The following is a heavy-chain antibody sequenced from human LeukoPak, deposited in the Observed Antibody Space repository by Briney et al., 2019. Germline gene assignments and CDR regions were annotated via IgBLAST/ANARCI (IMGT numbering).Heavy chain of an antibody. D-gene: IGHD1-7*01. J-gene: IGHJ4*02. CDR2: ISSSSSPI. CDR3: ARANYGGDY. CDR1: GFTFSSYS. V-gene: IGHV3-48*02. Sequence: GGSLRLSCAASGFTFSSYSMNWVRQAPGKGLEWVSYISSSSSPIYYADSVKGRFTISRDNAKNSLCLQMNSLRDEDTAVYYCARANYGGDYWGQGTLVTVSS.